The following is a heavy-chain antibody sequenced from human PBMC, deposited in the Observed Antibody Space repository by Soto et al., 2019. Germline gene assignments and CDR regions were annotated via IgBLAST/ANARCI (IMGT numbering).Heavy chain of an antibody. CDR2: ISSSSSYI. V-gene: IGHV3-21*01. Sequence: GGYLRLSCAASGFTFSSYSMNWVRQAPGKGLEWVSSISSSSSYIYYADSVKGRFTISRDNAKNSLYLQMNSLRAEDTAVYYCASFLEWLSNYGMDVWGQGTTVTVSS. CDR1: GFTFSSYS. J-gene: IGHJ6*02. D-gene: IGHD3-3*01. CDR3: ASFLEWLSNYGMDV.